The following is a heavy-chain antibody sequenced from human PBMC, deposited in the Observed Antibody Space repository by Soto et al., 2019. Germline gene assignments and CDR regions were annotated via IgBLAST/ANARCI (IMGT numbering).Heavy chain of an antibody. CDR3: ARVNWNLGYYGMDV. Sequence: SQTLSLTCVISGDSVSSNSAAWNWVRQSPSRGLEWLGRTYYRSKWYNDYAVSVKSRITINPDTSKNQFSLQLNSVTPEDTAVYYCARVNWNLGYYGMDVWGQGTTVTVSS. J-gene: IGHJ6*02. V-gene: IGHV6-1*01. CDR1: GDSVSSNSAA. CDR2: TYYRSKWYN. D-gene: IGHD1-7*01.